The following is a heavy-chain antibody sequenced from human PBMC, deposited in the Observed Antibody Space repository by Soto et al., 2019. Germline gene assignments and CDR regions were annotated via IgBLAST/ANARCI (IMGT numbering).Heavy chain of an antibody. CDR2: IYYSGIT. J-gene: IGHJ4*02. V-gene: IGHV4-39*01. CDR3: ARRRSMVRGALDY. D-gene: IGHD3-10*01. CDR1: GGSFSSSSYY. Sequence: QLQLQESGPGLVKPSETLSLTCTVSGGSFSSSSYYWGWIRQPPGKGLEWIRSIYYSGITYYNPSLKSRATIAGGESKSKFTRKISYVTAADTAVYYCARRRSMVRGALDYWGQGTLVTVSS.